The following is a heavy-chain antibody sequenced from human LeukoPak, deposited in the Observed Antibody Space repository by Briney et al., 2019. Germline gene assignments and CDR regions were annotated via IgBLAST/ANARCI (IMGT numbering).Heavy chain of an antibody. V-gene: IGHV4-34*01. Sequence: SETLSLTCAVYGGSFSGYYWSWIRQPPGKGLEWIGEINHSGSTNYNPSLKSRVTISVDTSKNQFSLKLSSVTAADTAVYYCARAFLEGMTTGNFDYWGQGPLVTVS. D-gene: IGHD4-11*01. CDR2: INHSGST. CDR1: GGSFSGYY. J-gene: IGHJ4*02. CDR3: ARAFLEGMTTGNFDY.